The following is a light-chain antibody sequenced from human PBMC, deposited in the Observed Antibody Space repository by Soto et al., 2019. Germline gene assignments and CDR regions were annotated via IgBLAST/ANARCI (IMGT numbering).Light chain of an antibody. CDR1: SSDVGGYNY. CDR2: DVS. J-gene: IGLJ2*01. Sequence: QSALTQPASVSGAPGQSITISCTGTSSDVGGYNYVSWYQQHPGKAPKLMIYDVSNRPSGVSNRISGSKSGNTASLTISGLQAEDEADYYSSSYTSSSTLVVFGGGTKLTVL. V-gene: IGLV2-14*01. CDR3: SSYTSSSTLVV.